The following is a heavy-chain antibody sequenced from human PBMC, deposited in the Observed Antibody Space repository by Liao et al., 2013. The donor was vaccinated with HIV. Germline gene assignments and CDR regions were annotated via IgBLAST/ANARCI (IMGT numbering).Heavy chain of an antibody. CDR2: IYTGGST. V-gene: IGHV4-61*02. D-gene: IGHD6-19*01. J-gene: IGHJ4*02. CDR1: GDSITSGNYY. Sequence: QVQLQESGPGLVKPSQTLSLTCTVSGDSITSGNYYWSWIRQPAGKGLEWIGRIYTGGSTNYNPSLKSRVTMSIDTSKNQFSLRLSSLTAADTAVYYCARVSTAVSVAGSFDYWGQGTLVTVSS. CDR3: ARVSTAVSVAGSFDY.